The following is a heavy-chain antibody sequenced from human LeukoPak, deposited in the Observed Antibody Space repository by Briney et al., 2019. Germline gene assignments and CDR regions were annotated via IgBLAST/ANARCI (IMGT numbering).Heavy chain of an antibody. CDR1: GGSISSSSYY. V-gene: IGHV4-39*07. D-gene: IGHD5-24*01. CDR2: IYYSGST. CDR3: ARGAVEMATIVDY. Sequence: SETLSLTCTVSGGSISSSSYYWGWIRQPPGKGLEWIGSIYYSGSTYYNPSLKSRVTISVDTSKNQFSLKLSSVTAADTAVYYCARGAVEMATIVDYWGQGTLVTVSS. J-gene: IGHJ4*02.